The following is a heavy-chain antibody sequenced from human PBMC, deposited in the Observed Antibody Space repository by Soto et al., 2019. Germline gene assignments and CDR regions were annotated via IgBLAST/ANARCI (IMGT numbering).Heavy chain of an antibody. CDR2: ICYSGTT. V-gene: IGHV4-39*01. CDR1: GGSFSSINYC. D-gene: IGHD2-21*02. Sequence: QLQLQESGPGLVKPSETLSLTCAVSGGSFSSINYCWGWIRQPPGEGLEWIATICYSGTTYFNPSLKSRGTTSVDTSKIQFSLKLSSVTAADTAGYFCTMRDEVTSYYINHWGRGTLVTVSS. CDR3: TMRDEVTSYYINH. J-gene: IGHJ4*02.